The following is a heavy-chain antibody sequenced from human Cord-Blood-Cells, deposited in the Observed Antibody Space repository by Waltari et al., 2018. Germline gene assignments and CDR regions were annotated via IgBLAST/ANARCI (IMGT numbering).Heavy chain of an antibody. CDR3: ASLHAFDI. Sequence: EVQLVESGGCLIQPGGSLRLPCAASGFTVSSTYMSWVRQAPGKGLEWVSVMYSGGSTYYADSVKGRFTISRDNSKNTLYLQMNSLRAEDTAVYYCASLHAFDIWGQGTMVTVSS. CDR1: GFTVSSTY. J-gene: IGHJ3*02. CDR2: MYSGGST. V-gene: IGHV3-53*01.